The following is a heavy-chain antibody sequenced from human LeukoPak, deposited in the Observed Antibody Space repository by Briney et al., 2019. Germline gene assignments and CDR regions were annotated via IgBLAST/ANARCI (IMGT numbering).Heavy chain of an antibody. CDR2: ISSSSSYI. Sequence: PGGSLRLSCAASGFTFSSYSMNWVRQAPGKGLEWVSSISSSSSYIYYADSVKGRFTISRDNAKNSLYLQMNSLRAEDTAVYYCAKAHSSSWYYFGDWGQGALVTVSS. V-gene: IGHV3-21*01. CDR3: AKAHSSSWYYFGD. J-gene: IGHJ4*02. CDR1: GFTFSSYS. D-gene: IGHD6-13*01.